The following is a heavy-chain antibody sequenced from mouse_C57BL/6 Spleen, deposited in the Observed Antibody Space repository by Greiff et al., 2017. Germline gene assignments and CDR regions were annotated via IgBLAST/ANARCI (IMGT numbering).Heavy chain of an antibody. D-gene: IGHD3-2*02. CDR2: IYPGDGDT. CDR3: ARSGQLRLTWFAY. J-gene: IGHJ3*01. Sequence: VQVVESGAELVKPGASVKISCKASGYAFSSYWMNWVKQRPGKGLEWIGQIYPGDGDTNYNGKFKGKATMTADKSSSTAYMQLSSLTSEDSAVYFCARSGQLRLTWFAYWGQGTLVTVSA. V-gene: IGHV1-80*01. CDR1: GYAFSSYW.